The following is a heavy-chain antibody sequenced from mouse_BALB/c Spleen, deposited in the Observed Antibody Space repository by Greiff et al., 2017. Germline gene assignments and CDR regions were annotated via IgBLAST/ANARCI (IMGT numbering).Heavy chain of an antibody. CDR1: GFTFSSYG. Sequence: EVKLVESGGDLVKPGGSLKLSCAASGFTFSSYGMSWVRQTPDKRLEWVATISSGGSYTYYPDSVKGRFTISRDNAKNTLYLQMSSLKSVDTAMYYCARQLGLRTWFAYWGQGTLVTVSA. D-gene: IGHD3-1*01. V-gene: IGHV5-6*02. CDR3: ARQLGLRTWFAY. J-gene: IGHJ3*01. CDR2: ISSGGSYT.